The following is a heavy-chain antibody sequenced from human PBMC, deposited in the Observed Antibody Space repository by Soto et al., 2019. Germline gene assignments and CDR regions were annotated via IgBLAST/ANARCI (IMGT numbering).Heavy chain of an antibody. CDR2: ISVYNGNT. V-gene: IGHV1-18*01. CDR1: GYTLTSYG. D-gene: IGHD6-13*01. Sequence: GASVKVSCKASGYTLTSYGISWVRQAPGQGLKWMVWISVYNGNTNYAQKLQGRVTMTTDTSTSTAYMELRSLRSDDTAVYYCAREHDSSSPPWDYYYYHGMDVWGQGTTVTVSS. CDR3: AREHDSSSPPWDYYYYHGMDV. J-gene: IGHJ6*02.